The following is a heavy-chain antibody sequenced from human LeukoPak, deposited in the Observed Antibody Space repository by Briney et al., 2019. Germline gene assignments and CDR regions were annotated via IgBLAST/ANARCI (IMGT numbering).Heavy chain of an antibody. CDR2: LNPNTLVT. J-gene: IGHJ6*02. Sequence: GASVKVSCTASGYTFTNYYMHWVRQAPGQGLGWIGWLNPNTLVTKYAQHFQGRVSMTWDTSISTGYMDLHSLTSDDTAVYYCARKDGVRDGMDVWGRGTTVTVSS. CDR3: ARKDGVRDGMDV. D-gene: IGHD3-10*02. CDR1: GYTFTNYY. V-gene: IGHV1-2*02.